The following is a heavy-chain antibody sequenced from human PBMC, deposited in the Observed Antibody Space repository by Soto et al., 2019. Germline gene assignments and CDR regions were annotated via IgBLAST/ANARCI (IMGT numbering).Heavy chain of an antibody. CDR2: IKQDGSEK. CDR1: GFTFSSYW. D-gene: IGHD5-18*01. Sequence: GESLKISCAASGFTFSSYWMSWVRQAPGKGLEWVANIKQDGSEKYYVDSVKGRFTISRDNAKNSLYLQMNSLRAEDTAVYYCARDRNMVTARDAFDIWGQGTMVTVSS. CDR3: ARDRNMVTARDAFDI. J-gene: IGHJ3*02. V-gene: IGHV3-7*03.